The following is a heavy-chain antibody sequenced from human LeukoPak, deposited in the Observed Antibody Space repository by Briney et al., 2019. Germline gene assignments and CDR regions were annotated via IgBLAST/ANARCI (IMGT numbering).Heavy chain of an antibody. CDR2: IYHSGST. CDR3: ARGPVDSSGWYFLQLGYFDY. V-gene: IGHV4-4*02. CDR1: GGSISSSNW. J-gene: IGHJ4*02. Sequence: SETLSLTCAVSGGSISSSNWWSWVRQPPGKGLEWIGEIYHSGSTNYNPSLKSRVTISVDKSKNQFSLKLSSVTAADTAVYYCARGPVDSSGWYFLQLGYFDYWGQGTLVTVSS. D-gene: IGHD6-19*01.